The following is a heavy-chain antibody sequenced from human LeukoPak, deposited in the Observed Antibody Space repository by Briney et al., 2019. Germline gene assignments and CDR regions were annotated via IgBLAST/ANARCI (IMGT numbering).Heavy chain of an antibody. Sequence: ASVRVSCKASGYTFTGYYLHWVRQAPGQGLEWMGWINPNSGGTNYAQKFQGRVTITRDTSISTAYMELSRLRSDDTAVYYCARVQTYYDFWSGLFDPWGQGTLVTVSS. D-gene: IGHD3-3*01. CDR1: GYTFTGYY. V-gene: IGHV1-2*02. J-gene: IGHJ5*02. CDR3: ARVQTYYDFWSGLFDP. CDR2: INPNSGGT.